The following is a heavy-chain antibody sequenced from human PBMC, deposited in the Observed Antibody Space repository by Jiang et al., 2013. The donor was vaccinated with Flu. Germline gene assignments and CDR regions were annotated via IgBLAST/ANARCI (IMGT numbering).Heavy chain of an antibody. J-gene: IGHJ6*02. CDR2: IIPILGIA. D-gene: IGHD6-13*01. Sequence: GAEVKKPGSSVKVSCKASGGTFSSYTISWVRQAPGQGLEWMGRIIPILGIANYAQKFQGRVTITADKSTSTAYMELSSLRSEDTAVYYCARDSAYSSSWYPGYYGMDVWGQGTTVTVSS. CDR3: ARDSAYSSSWYPGYYGMDV. CDR1: GGTFSSYT. V-gene: IGHV1-69*04.